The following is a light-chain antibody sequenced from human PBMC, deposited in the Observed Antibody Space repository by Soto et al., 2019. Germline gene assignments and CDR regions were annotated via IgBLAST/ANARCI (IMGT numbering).Light chain of an antibody. Sequence: DIQMTQSPSTLSASVGDRVTITCRASQSISSWLAWDQQKPGKAPKLLIFKASSLESGVPSRFSGSGSGTEFTLTISSLQPDDLATYYCQQHNSFPLTFGGGTKVEIK. CDR2: KAS. CDR3: QQHNSFPLT. CDR1: QSISSW. J-gene: IGKJ4*01. V-gene: IGKV1-5*03.